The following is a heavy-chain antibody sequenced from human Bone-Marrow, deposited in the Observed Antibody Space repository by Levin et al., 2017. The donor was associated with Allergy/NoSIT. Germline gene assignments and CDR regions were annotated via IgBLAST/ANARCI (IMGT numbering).Heavy chain of an antibody. J-gene: IGHJ4*02. Sequence: RGESLKISCKVSGYTLTEVSMHWVRQAPGKGLEWMGGFDPEDGEKFFAQKVQGRLSMTEDTSTDTTYMELGGLRSEDTAVYYCATVGLVNGWYMFDYWGQGTLVIVSS. CDR2: FDPEDGEK. V-gene: IGHV1-24*01. CDR1: GYTLTEVS. D-gene: IGHD6-19*01. CDR3: ATVGLVNGWYMFDY.